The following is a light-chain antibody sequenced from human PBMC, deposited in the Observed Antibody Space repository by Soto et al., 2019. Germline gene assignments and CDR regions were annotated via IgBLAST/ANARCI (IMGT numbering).Light chain of an antibody. V-gene: IGKV1-27*01. CDR2: AAS. CDR3: QKYDTAPQT. J-gene: IGKJ1*01. CDR1: QGIIDY. Sequence: DIQMTQSPSSLSASVGDTVTITCRASQGIIDYLAWYQQRPGKVPKLLIYAASTLQTGVPSRFSGCGAGTDFTLTIRSLQPEDVATYYCQKYDTAPQTFGPGTKVEIK.